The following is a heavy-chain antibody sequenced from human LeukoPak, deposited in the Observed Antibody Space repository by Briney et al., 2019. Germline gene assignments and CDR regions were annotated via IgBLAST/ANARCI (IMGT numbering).Heavy chain of an antibody. CDR2: IYYSGST. CDR1: GGSISSSSYY. V-gene: IGHV4-39*01. J-gene: IGHJ4*02. D-gene: IGHD2-15*01. Sequence: SETLSLTCTVSGGSISSSSYYWGWIRQPPGKGLEWIGSIYYSGSTYYNPSLKSRVTISVDTSKNQFSLKLSSVTAADTAVYYCARLVYRVCSGGSCYSVYFDYWGQGTLVTVSS. CDR3: ARLVYRVCSGGSCYSVYFDY.